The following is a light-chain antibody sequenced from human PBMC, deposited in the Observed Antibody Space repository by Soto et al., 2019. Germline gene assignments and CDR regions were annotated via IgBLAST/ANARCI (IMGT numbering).Light chain of an antibody. Sequence: AIRVTQSPTSFSASTGDRVTFICRASQGISSYLAWYQQKPGEAPKLLIYAASTLRSGIPSRFSGSGSGTDFTLTIGSLQSEDFATYYCQQYYRFPLTFGQGTKLEIK. J-gene: IGKJ2*01. V-gene: IGKV1-8*01. CDR2: AAS. CDR1: QGISSY. CDR3: QQYYRFPLT.